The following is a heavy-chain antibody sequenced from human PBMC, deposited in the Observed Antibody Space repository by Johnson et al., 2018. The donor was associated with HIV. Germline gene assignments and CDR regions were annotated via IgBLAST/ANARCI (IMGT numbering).Heavy chain of an antibody. V-gene: IGHV3-74*01. J-gene: IGHJ3*01. D-gene: IGHD3-22*01. CDR3: ARGLDYYDSSGFRSASFDV. Sequence: YADSVKGRFFIYSDNSKNTLYLQMDSLRDEDTAVYYCARGLDYYDSSGFRSASFDVWGQGTIVSVSS.